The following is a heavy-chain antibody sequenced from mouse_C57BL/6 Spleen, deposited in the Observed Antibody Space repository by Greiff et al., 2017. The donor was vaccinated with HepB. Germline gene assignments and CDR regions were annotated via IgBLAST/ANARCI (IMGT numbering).Heavy chain of an antibody. V-gene: IGHV1-50*01. CDR2: IDPSNSYT. Sequence: QVQLQQPGAELVKPGASVKLSCKASGYTFTRYWMQWVKQRPGQGLEWIGEIDPSNSYTNYNQKFKGKATLTVDTSSSTAYMQLSSLTSEDSAVYYCAKGSDVWGTGTTVTVSS. J-gene: IGHJ1*03. CDR1: GYTFTRYW. CDR3: AKGSDV.